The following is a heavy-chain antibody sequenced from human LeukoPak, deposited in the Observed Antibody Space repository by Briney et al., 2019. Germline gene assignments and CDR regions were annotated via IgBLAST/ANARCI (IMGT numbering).Heavy chain of an antibody. Sequence: GGSLGLSCAASGFTFDDYGMSWVRQAPGKGREWVSGINWNGGSTGYADSVKGRFTIPRDNAKNSLYLQMNSLRAEDTALYYCARAGRSGSGYYYADAFDIWGQGTMVTVSS. CDR3: ARAGRSGSGYYYADAFDI. CDR2: INWNGGST. J-gene: IGHJ3*02. V-gene: IGHV3-20*04. D-gene: IGHD3-22*01. CDR1: GFTFDDYG.